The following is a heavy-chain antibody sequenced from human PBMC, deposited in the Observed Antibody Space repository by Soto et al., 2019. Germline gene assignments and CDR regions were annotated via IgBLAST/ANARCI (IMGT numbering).Heavy chain of an antibody. V-gene: IGHV3-7*01. D-gene: IGHD6-6*01. CDR2: IKPDGSEG. Sequence: DVQLVESGGGLVQPGGSLRLSCAASGFTFNSYWMTWLRQAPGKGLEWVANIKPDGSEGHYVDSVRGRFTISRDNAKNSLHLQMNNLRAEDTAVYFCARYSSASGWLDPWGQGTLVTVSS. CDR3: ARYSSASGWLDP. J-gene: IGHJ5*02. CDR1: GFTFNSYW.